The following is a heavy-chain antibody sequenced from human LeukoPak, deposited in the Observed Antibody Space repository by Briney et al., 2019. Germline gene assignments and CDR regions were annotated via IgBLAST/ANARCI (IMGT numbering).Heavy chain of an antibody. Sequence: ASVKVSCKASGYTFTGYYMHWVRQAPGQGLEWMGWINPNSGGTNYAQKFQGRVTMTRDTSISTAYMELSRLRSDDTAVCYCARSYYDFWSGYYPFDYWGQGTLVTVSS. J-gene: IGHJ4*02. CDR3: ARSYYDFWSGYYPFDY. CDR1: GYTFTGYY. D-gene: IGHD3-3*01. CDR2: INPNSGGT. V-gene: IGHV1-2*02.